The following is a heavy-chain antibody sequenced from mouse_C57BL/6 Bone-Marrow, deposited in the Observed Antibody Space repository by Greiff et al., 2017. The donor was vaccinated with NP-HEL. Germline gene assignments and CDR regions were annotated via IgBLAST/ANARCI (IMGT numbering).Heavy chain of an antibody. CDR3: ARKGYDYDDYYAMDY. D-gene: IGHD2-4*01. CDR2: IDPSDSYT. V-gene: IGHV1-50*01. J-gene: IGHJ4*01. Sequence: VQLQQPGAELVKPGASVKLSCKASGYTFTSYWMQWVKQRPGQGLEWIGEIDPSDSYTNYNQKFKGKATLTVDTSSSTAYMQLSSLTSEDSAVYYCARKGYDYDDYYAMDYWGQGTSVTVSS. CDR1: GYTFTSYW.